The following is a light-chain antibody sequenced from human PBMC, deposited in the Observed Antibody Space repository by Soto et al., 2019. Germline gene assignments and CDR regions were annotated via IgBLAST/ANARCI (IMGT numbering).Light chain of an antibody. J-gene: IGKJ4*01. Sequence: DIVLTQSPATVSVSAGEGATLSCRAIQNVGSNLAWYQQRSGQAPRLLIYGASKRATGVPAKFSGSGSGTEFTLTISSLQSEDFAVYYCLQYDKWPPRLTFGGGTKVDIK. CDR3: LQYDKWPPRLT. V-gene: IGKV3-15*01. CDR2: GAS. CDR1: QNVGSN.